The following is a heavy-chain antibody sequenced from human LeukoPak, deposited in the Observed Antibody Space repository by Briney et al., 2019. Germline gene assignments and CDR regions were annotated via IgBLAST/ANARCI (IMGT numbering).Heavy chain of an antibody. V-gene: IGHV1-18*01. CDR2: IGAFNGNT. CDR3: ARDFLSYDGSENHFEDTFDI. Sequence: GASVKVSCKASGYTFTRYGISWVRQAPGQGLEWLGWIGAFNGNTNYAQNLQGRVTMTADTSTTTAYMELRSLSSDDTAVYYCARDFLSYDGSENHFEDTFDIWGQGTMVTVSS. D-gene: IGHD3-22*01. J-gene: IGHJ3*02. CDR1: GYTFTRYG.